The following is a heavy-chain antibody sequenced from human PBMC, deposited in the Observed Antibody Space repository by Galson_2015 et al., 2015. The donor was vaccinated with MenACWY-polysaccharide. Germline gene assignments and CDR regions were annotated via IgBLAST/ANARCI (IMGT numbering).Heavy chain of an antibody. Sequence: SLRLSCAASGFTFSRYWMHWVRQPPGKGLVWVSRIDTDGRITNYADSVKGRFTIYRDNAKNTLYLEMNSLRADDTAVYYCARDLRLITSGGAIAVIPSTFDNWGQGTLVAVSS. CDR3: ARDLRLITSGGAIAVIPSTFDN. V-gene: IGHV3-74*01. J-gene: IGHJ4*02. CDR1: GFTFSRYW. CDR2: IDTDGRIT. D-gene: IGHD3-16*02.